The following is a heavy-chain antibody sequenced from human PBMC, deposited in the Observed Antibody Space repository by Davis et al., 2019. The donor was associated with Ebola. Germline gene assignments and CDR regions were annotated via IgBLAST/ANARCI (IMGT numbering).Heavy chain of an antibody. CDR1: GFTFSNAW. D-gene: IGHD4-11*01. J-gene: IGHJ4*02. CDR3: TTMRATVTTDY. V-gene: IGHV3-15*01. CDR2: IKSKTDGGTT. Sequence: GESLKISCAASGFTFSNAWMSWVRQAPGKGLEWVGRIKSKTDGGTTDYAAPVKGRFTISRDDSKNTLYLQMNGLQTEDTAVYYCTTMRATVTTDYWGQGALVTVSS.